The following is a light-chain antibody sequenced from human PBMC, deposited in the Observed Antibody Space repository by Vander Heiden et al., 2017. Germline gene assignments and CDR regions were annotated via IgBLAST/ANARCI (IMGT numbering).Light chain of an antibody. J-gene: IGKJ4*01. CDR3: QQFDSNPSLT. Sequence: DIQMTQSPSSLSASVGDRVTITCRASQSISSYLNWYQQKPGKAPKLLIYAASSLQSGVPSRFSGSGSGTDFTLTISSLQPEDFATYYCQQFDSNPSLTFGGGTKVEIK. CDR2: AAS. CDR1: QSISSY. V-gene: IGKV1-39*01.